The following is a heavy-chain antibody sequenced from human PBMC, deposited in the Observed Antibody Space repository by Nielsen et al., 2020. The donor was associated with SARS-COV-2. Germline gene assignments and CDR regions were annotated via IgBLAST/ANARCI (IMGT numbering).Heavy chain of an antibody. V-gene: IGHV3-21*01. CDR1: GFTFSSYS. CDR2: ISSSSSYI. D-gene: IGHD3-9*01. J-gene: IGHJ4*02. Sequence: GESLKISCAASGFTFSSYSMNWVRQAPGKGLEWVSSISSSSSYIYYADSVKGRFTISRDNAKNSLYLQMNSLRAEDTAVYYCARDEVAYYDILTGYYPYYFDYWGQGTLVTVSS. CDR3: ARDEVAYYDILTGYYPYYFDY.